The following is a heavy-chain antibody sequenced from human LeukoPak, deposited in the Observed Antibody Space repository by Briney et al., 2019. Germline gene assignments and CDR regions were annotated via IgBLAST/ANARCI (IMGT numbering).Heavy chain of an antibody. CDR2: SHHSGST. CDR1: GYSISSVYY. CDR3: ARGAYYFDY. J-gene: IGHJ4*02. Sequence: PSETLSLTCTVSGYSISSVYYWGWIRRPPGKGLQWIGSSHHSGSTYYNPSLKSRVTISVDTSKNQVSLRLSSVTAADTAVYYCARGAYYFDYWGQGTLVTVSS. V-gene: IGHV4-38-2*02.